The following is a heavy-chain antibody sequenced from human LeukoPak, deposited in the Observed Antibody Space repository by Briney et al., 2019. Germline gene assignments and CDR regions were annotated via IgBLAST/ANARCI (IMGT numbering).Heavy chain of an antibody. V-gene: IGHV3-7*01. Sequence: GGSLRLSCAGSGFTFSTYWMSWVRQAPGKGLEWVAYMKQRGSEKYYVDSVKGRFTISRDSAKNSLYLQMNSLRAEDTAVYYCARRGKYCSSSSCYFGRWGQGTLVTVSS. CDR1: GFTFSTYW. J-gene: IGHJ4*02. CDR3: ARRGKYCSSSSCYFGR. D-gene: IGHD2-2*01. CDR2: MKQRGSEK.